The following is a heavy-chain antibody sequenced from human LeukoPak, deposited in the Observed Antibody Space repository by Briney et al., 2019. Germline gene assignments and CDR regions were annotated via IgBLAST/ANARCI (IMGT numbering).Heavy chain of an antibody. V-gene: IGHV4-39*01. D-gene: IGHD6-6*01. CDR1: GGSISSSSYY. J-gene: IGHJ5*02. CDR3: ARKLVGDWFDP. CDR2: IYYSGST. Sequence: PSETLSLTCTVSGGSISSSSYYWGWIRQPPGKGLEWIGSIYYSGSTYYNPSLKSRVTISVDTSENQFSLKLSSVTAADTAVYYCARKLVGDWFDPWGQGTLVTVSS.